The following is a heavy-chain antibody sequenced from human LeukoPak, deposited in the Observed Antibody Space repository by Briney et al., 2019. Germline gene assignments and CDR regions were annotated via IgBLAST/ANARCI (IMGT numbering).Heavy chain of an antibody. D-gene: IGHD5-18*01. CDR3: AAGRPYSLLDY. CDR1: GSSLTELS. CDR2: FDVIDGET. V-gene: IGHV1-24*01. J-gene: IGHJ4*02. Sequence: ASVKVSCTVSGSSLTELSLYWVRQAPGKGLEWMGGFDVIDGETFYAQKFQGRVTMTEDSFADTAYMELRSLTSDDTALYYCAAGRPYSLLDYWGQGTLVTVSS.